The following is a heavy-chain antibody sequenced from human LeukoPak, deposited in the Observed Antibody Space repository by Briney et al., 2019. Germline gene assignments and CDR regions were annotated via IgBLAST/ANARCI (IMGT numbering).Heavy chain of an antibody. V-gene: IGHV4-61*02. CDR2: ISSTGRT. CDR1: GASISSDTYF. J-gene: IGHJ6*03. CDR3: ARGLANYYYYYMDV. Sequence: SETLSLTCTVSGASISSDTYFWSWIRQPAGKGLEWIGRISSTGRTDYNPSLTSRVTISVDMSKNQFSLKLSSVTAADTAVYYCARGLANYYYYYMDVWGKGTTVTVSS.